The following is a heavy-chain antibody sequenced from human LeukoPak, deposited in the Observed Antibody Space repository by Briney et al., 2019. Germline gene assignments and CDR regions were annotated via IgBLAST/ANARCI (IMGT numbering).Heavy chain of an antibody. CDR1: VFTFSSYL. J-gene: IGHJ4*02. D-gene: IGHD2-15*01. V-gene: IGHV3-23*05. CDR2: INGSGSFT. CDR3: AKAEGYCSGTWCFRWFDW. Sequence: GGCLRLSCAASVFTFSSYLMGWVRKDPGKGLQWVCIINGSGSFTSYADSVKGRLTISRDNSKNTLYLQMNSLRAEDTAVYYCAKAEGYCSGTWCFRWFDWWGQGTLVTVSS.